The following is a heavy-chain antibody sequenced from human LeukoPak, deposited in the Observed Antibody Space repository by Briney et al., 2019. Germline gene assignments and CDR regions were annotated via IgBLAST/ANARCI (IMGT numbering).Heavy chain of an antibody. Sequence: SETLSLTCTVSGGSISSSSYYWGWIRQPPGKGLEWIGSIYYSGSTYYNPSLKSRVTISVDTSKSQFSLKLSSVTAADTAVYYCARRTPKEISPRFDPWGQGTLVTVSS. J-gene: IGHJ5*02. CDR2: IYYSGST. CDR3: ARRTPKEISPRFDP. CDR1: GGSISSSSYY. D-gene: IGHD5-24*01. V-gene: IGHV4-39*01.